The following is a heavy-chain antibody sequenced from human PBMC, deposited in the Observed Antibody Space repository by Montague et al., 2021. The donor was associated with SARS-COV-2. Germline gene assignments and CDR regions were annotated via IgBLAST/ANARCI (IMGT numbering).Heavy chain of an antibody. Sequence: SLIISCAASGFTFSSFAVHLFRQAPVKGLEWVAVISYDGSDEYYLDSVEVRFTITRDNSKNTLYLQMNSLRAEDTAVYYCARDVYSSSWFARPDNWGQGTLVTVSS. J-gene: IGHJ4*02. CDR3: ARDVYSSSWFARPDN. CDR1: GFTFSSFA. V-gene: IGHV3-30*04. D-gene: IGHD6-13*01. CDR2: ISYDGSDE.